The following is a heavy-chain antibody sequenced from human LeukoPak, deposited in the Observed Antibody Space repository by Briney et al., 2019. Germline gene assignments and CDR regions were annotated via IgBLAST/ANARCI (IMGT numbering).Heavy chain of an antibody. J-gene: IGHJ4*02. Sequence: PGGSLRLSCAASGFTFSSYSMNWVRQASGKGLEWVSSISSSSSYIYYADSVKGRFTISRDNAKNSLYLQMNSLRAEDTAVYYCARGNRGCHDYWGQGTLVTVSS. CDR1: GFTFSSYS. CDR2: ISSSSSYI. D-gene: IGHD6-25*01. V-gene: IGHV3-21*01. CDR3: ARGNRGCHDY.